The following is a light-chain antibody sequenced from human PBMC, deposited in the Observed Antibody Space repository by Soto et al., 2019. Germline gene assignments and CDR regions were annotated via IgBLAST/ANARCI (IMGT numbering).Light chain of an antibody. J-gene: IGLJ2*01. V-gene: IGLV1-40*01. Sequence: QSVLTQPPSVSGAPGQRVTISCTGSSSNIGAGYDVHWYQQLPGTAPKLLIYGNSNRPSGVPDRFSGSKSGTSASLAITGLQAEDEADDYCQSYDSSVSKVVFGGGTQLTVL. CDR3: QSYDSSVSKVV. CDR1: SSNIGAGYD. CDR2: GNS.